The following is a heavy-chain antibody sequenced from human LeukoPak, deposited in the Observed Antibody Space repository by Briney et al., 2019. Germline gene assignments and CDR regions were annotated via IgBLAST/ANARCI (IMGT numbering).Heavy chain of an antibody. CDR2: IYNSGIT. Sequence: PSETLSLTCTVSGGSISSYYWSWIRQPAGKGLEWIGRIYNSGITNYNPSLKSRVTMSVDTSKNQFSLKLSSVTAADTAVYYCARGNNLCSGGACSTNIDYWGQGTLVTVSS. V-gene: IGHV4-4*07. J-gene: IGHJ4*02. D-gene: IGHD2-15*01. CDR3: ARGNNLCSGGACSTNIDY. CDR1: GGSISSYY.